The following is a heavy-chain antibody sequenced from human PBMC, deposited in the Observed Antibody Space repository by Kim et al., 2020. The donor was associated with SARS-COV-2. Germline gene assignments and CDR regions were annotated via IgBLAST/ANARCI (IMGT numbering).Heavy chain of an antibody. CDR1: GFTVSSNY. Sequence: GGSLRLSCAASGFTVSSNYMSWVRQAPGKGLEWVSSIYTGGSTFYADSVESRFTISRDNSKNTVYLQMKSLRAEDTALYYCARDADLYGDGGDHWGQGTLVTVSS. J-gene: IGHJ4*02. V-gene: IGHV3-53*01. D-gene: IGHD4-17*01. CDR3: ARDADLYGDGGDH. CDR2: IYTGGST.